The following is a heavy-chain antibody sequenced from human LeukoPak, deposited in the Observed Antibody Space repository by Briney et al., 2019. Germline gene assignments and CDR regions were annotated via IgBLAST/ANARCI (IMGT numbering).Heavy chain of an antibody. J-gene: IGHJ3*02. CDR2: INHNGST. D-gene: IGHD6-19*01. CDR3: ARGGNSGWTGQFAFDI. Sequence: SETLSLTCAVYGGSFSGYYWSWIRQPPGKGLEWIGEINHNGSTNYNPSLKSRVTISVDTSKNQFSLKLSSVTAADTALYYCARGGNSGWTGQFAFDIWGQGTMVTVSS. V-gene: IGHV4-34*01. CDR1: GGSFSGYY.